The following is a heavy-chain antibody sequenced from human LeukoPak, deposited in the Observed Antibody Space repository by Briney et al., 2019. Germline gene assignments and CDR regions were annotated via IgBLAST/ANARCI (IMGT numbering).Heavy chain of an antibody. V-gene: IGHV3-23*01. J-gene: IGHJ4*02. D-gene: IGHD3-10*01. CDR3: AKQGAIYYDSGSYYTD. Sequence: GGSLRLSCAASGFNFSNYAMSWVRQAPGKGLEWVSAISGSGGYTYYADSVKGRFTISRDNSKNTLYLQMNSLRAEDTAVYYCAKQGAIYYDSGSYYTDWGQGTLVTVSS. CDR2: ISGSGGYT. CDR1: GFNFSNYA.